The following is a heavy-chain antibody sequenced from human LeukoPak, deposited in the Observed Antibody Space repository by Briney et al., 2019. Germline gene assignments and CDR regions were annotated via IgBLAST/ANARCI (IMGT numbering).Heavy chain of an antibody. CDR2: ISGSGGST. CDR1: GFTFSSYA. D-gene: IGHD2-2*01. J-gene: IGHJ4*02. V-gene: IGHV3-23*01. Sequence: GGSLRLSCAASGFTFSSYAMSWVRQAPGKGLEWVSAISGSGGSTYYADSVKGRFTISRDNSKNTLYLQMNSLRAEDTDVYYCAKYPQVPTLYYVDYWGQGTLVTVSS. CDR3: AKYPQVPTLYYVDY.